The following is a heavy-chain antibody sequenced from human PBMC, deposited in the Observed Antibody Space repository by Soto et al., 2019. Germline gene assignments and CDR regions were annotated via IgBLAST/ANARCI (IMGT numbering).Heavy chain of an antibody. CDR2: ISGSGGST. J-gene: IGHJ3*02. Sequence: GGSLRLSCAASGFTFSSYAMSWVRQAPGKGLEWVSAISGSGGSTYYADSVKGRFTISRDNSKNTLYLQMNSLRAEDTAVYYCAKPVGSLIMITFGGVPRGDDAFDIWGQGTMVTVSS. D-gene: IGHD3-16*01. CDR1: GFTFSSYA. CDR3: AKPVGSLIMITFGGVPRGDDAFDI. V-gene: IGHV3-23*01.